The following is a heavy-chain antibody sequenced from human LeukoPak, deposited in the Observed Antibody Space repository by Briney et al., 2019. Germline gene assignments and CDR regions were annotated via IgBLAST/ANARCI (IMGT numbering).Heavy chain of an antibody. CDR2: TYWDDDK. D-gene: IGHD1-26*01. V-gene: IGHV2-5*02. Sequence: SGPTLVKPTQTLTLTCTFSGFSLSSSGVGVGWIRQPPGKALEWLALTYWDDDKRYSPSLKSRLTITKDTSKNQVVLTMTNMDPVDTATYYCAHRRGTYYFQYWGQGTLVTVSS. J-gene: IGHJ4*02. CDR3: AHRRGTYYFQY. CDR1: GFSLSSSGVG.